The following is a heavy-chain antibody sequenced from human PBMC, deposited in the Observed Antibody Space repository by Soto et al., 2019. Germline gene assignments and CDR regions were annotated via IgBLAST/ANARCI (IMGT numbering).Heavy chain of an antibody. CDR2: TYYRSKWYN. D-gene: IGHD6-13*01. CDR1: GDSVSINSAA. V-gene: IGHV6-1*01. Sequence: QTLSLTCAISGDSVSINSAAWNWIRQSPSRGLEWLGRTYYRSKWYNDYAVSVKSRITINPDTSKNQFSLQLNSVTPEDTAVYYCARGKKEQLGYYYGMDVWGQGTTVTVSS. CDR3: ARGKKEQLGYYYGMDV. J-gene: IGHJ6*02.